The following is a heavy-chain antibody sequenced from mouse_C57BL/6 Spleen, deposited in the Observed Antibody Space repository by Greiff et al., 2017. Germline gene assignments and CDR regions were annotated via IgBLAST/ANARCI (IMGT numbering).Heavy chain of an antibody. Sequence: DVQLQESGGGLVQPKGSLKLSCAASGFSFNTYAMNWVRQAPGKGLEWVARIRSKSNNYATYYADSVKDRFTISRDDSESMLYLQMNNLKTEDTAMYYCVRQGGNYYYFDYWGQGTTLTVSS. D-gene: IGHD2-1*01. CDR1: GFSFNTYA. J-gene: IGHJ2*01. CDR3: VRQGGNYYYFDY. CDR2: IRSKSNNYAT. V-gene: IGHV10-1*01.